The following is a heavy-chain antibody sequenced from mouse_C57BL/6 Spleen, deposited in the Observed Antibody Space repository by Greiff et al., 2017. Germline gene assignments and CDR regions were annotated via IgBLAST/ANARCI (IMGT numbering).Heavy chain of an antibody. CDR3: TRHYGSSFFDY. V-gene: IGHV1-15*01. CDR2: IDPETGGT. CDR1: GYTFTDYE. D-gene: IGHD1-1*01. J-gene: IGHJ2*01. Sequence: QVQLMQSGAELVRPGASVTLSCKASGYTFTDYEMHWVKQTPVHGLEWIGAIDPETGGTAYNQKFKGKAILTADKSSSTAYMELRSLTSEDSAVYYWTRHYGSSFFDYWGQGTTLTGSS.